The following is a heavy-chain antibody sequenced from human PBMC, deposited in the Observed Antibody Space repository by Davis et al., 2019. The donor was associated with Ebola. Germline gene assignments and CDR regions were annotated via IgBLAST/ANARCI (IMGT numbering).Heavy chain of an antibody. V-gene: IGHV4-4*02. CDR1: GGSISSSNW. CDR2: IYHSGST. D-gene: IGHD4-17*01. Sequence: MPSETLSLTCAVSGGSISSSNWWSWVRQPPGKGLEWIGEIYHSGSTNYNPSLKSRVTISVDMSKNQFSLKLSSVTAADTALYYCARVLGNGDLLLDYWGQGTLVTVSS. J-gene: IGHJ4*02. CDR3: ARVLGNGDLLLDY.